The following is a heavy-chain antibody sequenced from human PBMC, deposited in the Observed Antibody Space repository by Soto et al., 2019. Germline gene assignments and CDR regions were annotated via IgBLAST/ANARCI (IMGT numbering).Heavy chain of an antibody. J-gene: IGHJ4*02. Sequence: QVQLQESGPGLVKPSGTLSLTCAVSSGSISSSNWWSWVRQPPGKGLEWIGEIYHSGSTNYNPSLNRRVTISVDKSKNQFSLKLSSVTAADTAVYYCARAGIRGPYYYGSGSYLDYWGQGTLVTVSS. D-gene: IGHD3-10*01. CDR1: SGSISSSNW. V-gene: IGHV4-4*02. CDR2: IYHSGST. CDR3: ARAGIRGPYYYGSGSYLDY.